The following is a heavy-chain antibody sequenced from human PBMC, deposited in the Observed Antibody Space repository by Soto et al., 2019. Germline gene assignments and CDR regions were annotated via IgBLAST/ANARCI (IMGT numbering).Heavy chain of an antibody. J-gene: IGHJ6*03. CDR1: GFTFSSYG. V-gene: IGHV3-30*03. CDR2: ISYDGSNK. Sequence: PGGSLRLSCAASGFTFSSYGMHWVRQAPGKGLEWVAVISYDGSNKYYADSVKGRFTISRDNSKNTLYLQMNSLRAEDTAVYYCGSSGDFWSGYNYYYYYYMDVWGKGTTVTVSS. D-gene: IGHD3-3*01. CDR3: GSSGDFWSGYNYYYYYYMDV.